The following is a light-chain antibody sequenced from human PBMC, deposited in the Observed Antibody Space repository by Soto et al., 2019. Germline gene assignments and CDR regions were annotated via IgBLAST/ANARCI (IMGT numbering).Light chain of an antibody. CDR2: GAS. Sequence: EIVMTQSPATLSVSPGERATLSCRASQSVNKNLAWYQQKPGQAPRLLIYGASARATGIPARFSGNGSGTEFTLTISSLQSEDFAVYYCQQYNNWPLTFGGGTKVEIK. V-gene: IGKV3-15*01. CDR1: QSVNKN. CDR3: QQYNNWPLT. J-gene: IGKJ4*01.